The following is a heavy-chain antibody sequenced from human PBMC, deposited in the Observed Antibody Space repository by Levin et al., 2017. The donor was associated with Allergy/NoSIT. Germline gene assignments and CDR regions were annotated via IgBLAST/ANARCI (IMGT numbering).Heavy chain of an antibody. CDR2: ISGSDGNT. D-gene: IGHD3-10*01. CDR3: AKRYFGDWYYGLDA. CDR1: GFIFSSSA. Sequence: TLSLTCAASGFIFSSSAMTWVRQAPGQGLEWVAGISGSDGNTYYADSVKGRFPISRDNSKNTLYLQMKSLRAEDTAVYYCAKRYFGDWYYGLDAWGQGTTVTVSS. J-gene: IGHJ6*02. V-gene: IGHV3-23*01.